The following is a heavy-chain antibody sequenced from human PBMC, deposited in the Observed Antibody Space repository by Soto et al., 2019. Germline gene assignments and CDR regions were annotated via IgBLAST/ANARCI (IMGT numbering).Heavy chain of an antibody. J-gene: IGHJ6*02. V-gene: IGHV3-23*01. CDR3: ANDTLVQQWLVSRTYYGMDV. CDR1: GFTFSSYA. D-gene: IGHD6-19*01. CDR2: VSGSGGST. Sequence: GGSLRLSCAASGFTFSSYAMSWVRQAPGKGLEWVSAVSGSGGSTYYADCVKGRFTISRDNSKNTLYLQMNSLRAEDTAVYYCANDTLVQQWLVSRTYYGMDVWGQGTTVTVSS.